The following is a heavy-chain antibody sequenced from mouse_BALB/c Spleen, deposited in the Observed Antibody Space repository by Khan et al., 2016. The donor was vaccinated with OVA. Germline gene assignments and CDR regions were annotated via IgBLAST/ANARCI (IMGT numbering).Heavy chain of an antibody. CDR1: GHTFTKFG. Sequence: QVQLKESGPEVKKPGETVKISCKASGHTFTKFGMNWVKQAPGKGLKWMGWINTYTGEPTYADDFNGRFAFSLETSASTAYLQINNLKNEDTATYFCERPPYFSYVLDNWGQGTSVTVSS. CDR2: INTYTGEP. J-gene: IGHJ4*01. CDR3: ERPPYFSYVLDN. V-gene: IGHV9-3-1*01. D-gene: IGHD2-10*01.